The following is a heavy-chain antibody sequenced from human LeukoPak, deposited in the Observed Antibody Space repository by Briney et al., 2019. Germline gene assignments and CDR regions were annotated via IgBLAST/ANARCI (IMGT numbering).Heavy chain of an antibody. D-gene: IGHD3-16*01. Sequence: PGGSLRLSCAASGFTFSGHGIHWVRQAPGKGLEWVAFIRYDGSNEYYADSAKGRFTISRDNSKNTLYLQMNSLRAEDTAVYYCAKSAVGGGHVGYFHHWGQGTLVTVSS. J-gene: IGHJ1*01. CDR3: AKSAVGGGHVGYFHH. CDR1: GFTFSGHG. CDR2: IRYDGSNE. V-gene: IGHV3-30*02.